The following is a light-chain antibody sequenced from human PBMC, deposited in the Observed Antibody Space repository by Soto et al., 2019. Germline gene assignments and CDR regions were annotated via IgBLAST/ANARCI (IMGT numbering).Light chain of an antibody. Sequence: DNQMTQSPSTLSASVGDRVTITCRASQSISSWLAWYQQKPGKAPKLLIYDASSLESEVPSRFSGSGSGTEFTLTISSLQPDDFATYYCQQYNSYSPYTFGQGTKLEIK. V-gene: IGKV1-5*01. CDR1: QSISSW. CDR2: DAS. CDR3: QQYNSYSPYT. J-gene: IGKJ2*01.